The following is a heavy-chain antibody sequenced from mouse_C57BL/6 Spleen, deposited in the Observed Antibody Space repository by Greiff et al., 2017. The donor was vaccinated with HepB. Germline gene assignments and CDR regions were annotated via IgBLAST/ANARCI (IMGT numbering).Heavy chain of an antibody. V-gene: IGHV1-50*01. CDR2: IDPSDSYT. J-gene: IGHJ2*01. D-gene: IGHD3-2*02. CDR1: GYTFTSYW. Sequence: QVQLQQPGAELVKPGASVKLSCKASGYTFTSYWMQWVKQRPGQGLEWIGEIDPSDSYTNYNQKFKGKATLTVDTSSSTAYMQLSSLTSEDSAVYYCARERLRYWGQGTTLTVSS. CDR3: ARERLRY.